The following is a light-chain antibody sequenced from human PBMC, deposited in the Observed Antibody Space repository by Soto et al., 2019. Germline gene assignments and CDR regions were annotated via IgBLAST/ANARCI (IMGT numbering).Light chain of an antibody. CDR3: GTWDSSLSAEV. CDR2: DND. V-gene: IGLV1-51*01. J-gene: IGLJ2*01. CDR1: TSNLGNHY. Sequence: QSVLTQPPSVSAAPGQTVTISCSGSTSNLGNHYVSWYRQLPGTAPKLLIYDNDKRPSGIPDRFSGSKSGTSATLGITGLQTGDEANYFCGTWDSSLSAEVFAGGTKLTVL.